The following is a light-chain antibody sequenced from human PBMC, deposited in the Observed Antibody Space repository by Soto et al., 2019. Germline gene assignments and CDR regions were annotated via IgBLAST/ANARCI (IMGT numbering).Light chain of an antibody. Sequence: IQMTQSPSTLSASVVDRVTITCRASQSFTGMLAWYQQKPGKAPKLLIYDASTLESGVPSRFSGSGSGTEFTLTIRRLQPDDFATYYCQQYHSYSTFGQGTKVDIK. CDR1: QSFTGM. J-gene: IGKJ2*01. V-gene: IGKV1-5*01. CDR3: QQYHSYST. CDR2: DAS.